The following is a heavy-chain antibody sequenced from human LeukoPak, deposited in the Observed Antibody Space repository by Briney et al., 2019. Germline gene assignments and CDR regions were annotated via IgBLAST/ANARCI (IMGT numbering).Heavy chain of an antibody. CDR1: GFVFSAYS. CDR3: ARDEGLYFDY. Sequence: AGGSLRLSCVASGFVFSAYSMNWVRQAPGKGLEWVSSVTSSSSYIYYTDSVKGRFTISRDNAKNSLYLQMNNLRAEDTAVYYCARDEGLYFDYWGQGALVTVSS. J-gene: IGHJ4*02. CDR2: VTSSSSYI. V-gene: IGHV3-21*01.